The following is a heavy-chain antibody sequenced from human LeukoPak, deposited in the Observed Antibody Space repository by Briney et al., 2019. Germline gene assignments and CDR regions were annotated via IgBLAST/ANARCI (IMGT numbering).Heavy chain of an antibody. CDR1: GGTFSSYA. J-gene: IGHJ4*02. CDR3: ARDLSLNVHGSYYDY. Sequence: ASVKVSCKASGGTFSSYAISWVRQAPGQGLEWMGGIIPIFGTANYAQKFQGRVTITADESTSTAYMELSSLRSEDTAVYYCARDLSLNVHGSYYDYWGQGTLVTVSS. D-gene: IGHD1-26*01. V-gene: IGHV1-69*13. CDR2: IIPIFGTA.